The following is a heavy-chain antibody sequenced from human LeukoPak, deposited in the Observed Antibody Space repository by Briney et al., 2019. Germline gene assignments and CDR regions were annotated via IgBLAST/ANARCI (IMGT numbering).Heavy chain of an antibody. V-gene: IGHV4-61*01. D-gene: IGHD2-15*01. Sequence: SETLSLTCTVSGGSISSSSYYWSWIRQPPGKGLEWIGYIYYSGSTNYNPSLKSRVTISVDTSKNQFSLKLGSVTAADTAVYYCARSVEGYCRGGSCYYYSYYMDVWGKGTTVTVSS. CDR2: IYYSGST. CDR3: ARSVEGYCRGGSCYYYSYYMDV. CDR1: GGSISSSSYY. J-gene: IGHJ6*03.